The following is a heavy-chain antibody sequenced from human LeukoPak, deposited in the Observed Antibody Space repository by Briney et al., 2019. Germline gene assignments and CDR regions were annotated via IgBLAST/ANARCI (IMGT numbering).Heavy chain of an antibody. J-gene: IGHJ4*02. V-gene: IGHV1-69*04. CDR1: GFTFSSYA. CDR3: ARTPSNVEMATIIPKGYFDY. Sequence: PGGSLRLSCAASGFTFSSYAISWVRQAPGQGLEWMGRIIPILGIANYAQKFQGRVTITADKSTSTAYMELSSLRSEDTAVYYCARTPSNVEMATIIPKGYFDYWGQGTLVTVSS. CDR2: IIPILGIA. D-gene: IGHD5-24*01.